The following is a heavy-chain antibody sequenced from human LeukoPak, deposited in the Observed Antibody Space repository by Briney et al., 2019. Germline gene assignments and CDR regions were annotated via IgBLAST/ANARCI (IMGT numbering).Heavy chain of an antibody. D-gene: IGHD1-7*01. Sequence: GGSLRLSCAASGFTFSSYGMHWVRQAQGKRLEWVAVIWSDATTKYYADSVKGRFTISRDNSENTLYLQVNSLRAEDSAVYYCAREGPVPGTGPFDYWGQGALVTVPS. J-gene: IGHJ4*02. CDR1: GFTFSSYG. V-gene: IGHV3-33*01. CDR2: IWSDATTK. CDR3: AREGPVPGTGPFDY.